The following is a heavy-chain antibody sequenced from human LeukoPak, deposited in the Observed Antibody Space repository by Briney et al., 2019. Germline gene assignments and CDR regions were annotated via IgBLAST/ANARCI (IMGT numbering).Heavy chain of an antibody. CDR3: ARHHGYDSSGYYYVPHYDY. D-gene: IGHD3-22*01. Sequence: SETLSLTCAVYGGSFSGYYWSWIRQPPGKGLEWIGEINHSGSTNYNPSLKSRVTISVDTSKNQFSLKLSSVTAADTAVYYCARHHGYDSSGYYYVPHYDYWAREPWSPSPQ. CDR2: INHSGST. CDR1: GGSFSGYY. J-gene: IGHJ4*02. V-gene: IGHV4-34*01.